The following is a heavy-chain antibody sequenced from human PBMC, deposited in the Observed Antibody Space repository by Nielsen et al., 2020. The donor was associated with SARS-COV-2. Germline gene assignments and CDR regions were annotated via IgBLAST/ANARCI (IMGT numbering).Heavy chain of an antibody. D-gene: IGHD2-2*01. Sequence: SETLSLTCTVSGGSVSSGSYYWSWIRQPPGKGLEWIGYIYYSRSTNYNPSLKSRVTISVDTSKNQFSLKLSSVTAADTAVYYCAGIPAATFGYYYYMDVWGKGTTVTVSS. J-gene: IGHJ6*03. V-gene: IGHV4-61*01. CDR2: IYYSRST. CDR3: AGIPAATFGYYYYMDV. CDR1: GGSVSSGSYY.